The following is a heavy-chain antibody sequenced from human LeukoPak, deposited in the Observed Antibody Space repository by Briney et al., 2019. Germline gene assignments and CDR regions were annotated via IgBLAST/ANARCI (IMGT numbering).Heavy chain of an antibody. CDR1: GFTFSKYA. V-gene: IGHV3-23*01. J-gene: IGHJ4*02. CDR2: ISESGDTT. Sequence: AGGSLRLSCAASGFTFSKYAMSWVRQAPGKGLEWVSTISESGDTTYDADSVKGRFTMSRDNPKNTLYLQMNSLRADDTAVYYCAKDSHSSSWSPDYWGQGTLVTVSS. D-gene: IGHD6-13*01. CDR3: AKDSHSSSWSPDY.